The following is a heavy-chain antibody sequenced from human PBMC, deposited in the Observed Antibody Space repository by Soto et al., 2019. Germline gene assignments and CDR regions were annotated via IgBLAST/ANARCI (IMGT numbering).Heavy chain of an antibody. J-gene: IGHJ3*02. Sequence: QVQLVESGGGVVQPGRSLRLSCAASGFTFSSYGMHWVRQAPGTGLEWVAVISYNGSNKYYADSVKGRFTISRDNSKNTLYLQMNSLRAEGTAVYYCAKAAKYALGPPFAFAIWGQGTMVTVSS. D-gene: IGHD2-2*01. CDR2: ISYNGSNK. CDR3: AKAAKYALGPPFAFAI. CDR1: GFTFSSYG. V-gene: IGHV3-30*18.